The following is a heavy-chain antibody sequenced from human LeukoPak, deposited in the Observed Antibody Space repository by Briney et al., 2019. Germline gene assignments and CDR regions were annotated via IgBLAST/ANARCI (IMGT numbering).Heavy chain of an antibody. J-gene: IGHJ4*02. V-gene: IGHV3-30*18. D-gene: IGHD4-11*01. CDR3: AKDPFDYSNYPHTAGFDY. Sequence: TGRSLRLSCAASRFTFSSYGMHWVRQAPGKGLEWVAVISYDGSIKYYADSVKGRFTISRDNSKNTLYLQMNSLRTEDTAVYYCAKDPFDYSNYPHTAGFDYWGQGTPVTVSS. CDR2: ISYDGSIK. CDR1: RFTFSSYG.